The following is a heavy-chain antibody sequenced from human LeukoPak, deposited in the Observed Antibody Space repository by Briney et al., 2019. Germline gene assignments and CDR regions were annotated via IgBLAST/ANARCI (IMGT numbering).Heavy chain of an antibody. D-gene: IGHD2-2*01. CDR3: ARDRVVPAAINYFDY. Sequence: SETLSLTRTVSGGSISSYYWSWIRQPAGKGLEWIGRIYTSGSTNYNPSLKSRVTMSVDTSKNQFSLKLSSVTAADTAVYYCARDRVVPAAINYFDYWGQGTLVTVSS. CDR1: GGSISSYY. V-gene: IGHV4-4*07. J-gene: IGHJ4*02. CDR2: IYTSGST.